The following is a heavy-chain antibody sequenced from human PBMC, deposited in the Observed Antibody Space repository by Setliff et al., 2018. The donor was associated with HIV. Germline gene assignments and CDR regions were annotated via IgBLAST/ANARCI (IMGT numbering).Heavy chain of an antibody. CDR1: GGSVSSSSSY. CDR3: ARHGVDDTSANYFRFGVHDH. V-gene: IGHV4-39*01. Sequence: PSETLSLTCTVSGGSVSSSSSYWGWIRQPPGKGLEWIGNVCYSRSSYYNPSLKSRVTISVDTSKNQFSLELSSVTAADTAVYYCARHGVDDTSANYFRFGVHDHWGQGTLVTVSS. CDR2: VCYSRSS. D-gene: IGHD3-22*01. J-gene: IGHJ4*02.